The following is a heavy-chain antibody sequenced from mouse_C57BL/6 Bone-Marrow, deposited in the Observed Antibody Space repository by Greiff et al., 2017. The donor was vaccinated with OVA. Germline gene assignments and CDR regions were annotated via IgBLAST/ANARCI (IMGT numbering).Heavy chain of an antibody. D-gene: IGHD2-5*01. Sequence: SASGFTFTDYYMSWVRQPPGKALEWLGFIRNKANGYTTEYSASVKGRFTISRDNSQSILYLQMNALRAEDSATYYCARYGYYSNFGGYYYAMDYWGQGTSVTVSS. V-gene: IGHV7-3*01. J-gene: IGHJ4*01. CDR2: IRNKANGYTT. CDR3: ARYGYYSNFGGYYYAMDY. CDR1: GFTFTDYY.